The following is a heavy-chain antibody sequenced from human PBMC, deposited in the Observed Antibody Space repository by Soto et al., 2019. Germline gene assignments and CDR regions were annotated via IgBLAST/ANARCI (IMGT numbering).Heavy chain of an antibody. Sequence: GSLRLSWSASGFTFGDYSMTWLRQAPGKGLEWVSFIRNIASGGTAEYAASVRGRFTISRDDSNSIAYLQMNSLRAEDTAMYYCTRHRVLPDYWSQGT. D-gene: IGHD3-10*01. V-gene: IGHV3-49*03. J-gene: IGHJ4*02. CDR1: GFTFGDYS. CDR3: TRHRVLPDY. CDR2: IRNIASGGTA.